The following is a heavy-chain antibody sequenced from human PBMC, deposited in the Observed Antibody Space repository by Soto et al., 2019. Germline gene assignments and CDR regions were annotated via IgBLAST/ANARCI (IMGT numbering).Heavy chain of an antibody. D-gene: IGHD6-19*01. J-gene: IGHJ3*02. CDR3: ARAGILGWFTFDI. CDR2: IYYSGST. Sequence: SETLSLTCNVSGGSVSSGSYYWSWIRQPPGKGLEWIGHIYYSGSTNYNPSLKSRVTISVDTSKNQFSLKLSSVTAADTAVYYCARAGILGWFTFDIWGQGTMVTVSS. CDR1: GGSVSSGSYY. V-gene: IGHV4-61*01.